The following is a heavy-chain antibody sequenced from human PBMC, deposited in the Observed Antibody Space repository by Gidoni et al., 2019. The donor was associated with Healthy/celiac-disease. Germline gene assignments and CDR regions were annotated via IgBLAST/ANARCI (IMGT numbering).Heavy chain of an antibody. D-gene: IGHD3-16*02. V-gene: IGHV2-70*01. CDR2: IDWDDDK. CDR1: GFSLSTSGMC. Sequence: QVTLRESGPALVKPTQTLTLTCTFSGFSLSTSGMCVSWIRQPPGKALEWLALIDWDDDKYYSTSLKTRLTISKDTSKNQVVLTMTNMDPVDTATYYCARMPLQRLSKDGPYYYYGMDVWGQGTTVTVSS. CDR3: ARMPLQRLSKDGPYYYYGMDV. J-gene: IGHJ6*02.